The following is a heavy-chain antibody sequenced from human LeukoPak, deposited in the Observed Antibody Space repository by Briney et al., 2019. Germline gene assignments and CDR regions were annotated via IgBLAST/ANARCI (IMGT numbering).Heavy chain of an antibody. CDR2: ISGSGGST. D-gene: IGHD3-10*01. Sequence: GGSLRLSCAASGFTFSSYAMSWVRRAPGKGLEWVSAISGSGGSTYYADSVKGRFTISRDNSKNTLYLQMNSLRAEDTAVYYCAKGGAYYGSGDYWGQGTLVTVSS. CDR3: AKGGAYYGSGDY. V-gene: IGHV3-23*01. J-gene: IGHJ4*02. CDR1: GFTFSSYA.